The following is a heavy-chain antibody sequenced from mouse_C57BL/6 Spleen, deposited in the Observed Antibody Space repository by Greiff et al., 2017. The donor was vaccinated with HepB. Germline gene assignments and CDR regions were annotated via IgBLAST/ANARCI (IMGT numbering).Heavy chain of an antibody. J-gene: IGHJ2*01. Sequence: VQLQQSGPELVKPGASVKISCKASGYAFSSSWMNWVKQRPGKGLEWIGRIYPGDGDTNYNGKFKGKATLTAYNSSSTASMKLSSLTSEDSAVYCSARYEGIVTTSLDYWGQGTTLTVSS. V-gene: IGHV1-82*01. CDR2: IYPGDGDT. CDR3: ARYEGIVTTSLDY. D-gene: IGHD2-5*01. CDR1: GYAFSSSW.